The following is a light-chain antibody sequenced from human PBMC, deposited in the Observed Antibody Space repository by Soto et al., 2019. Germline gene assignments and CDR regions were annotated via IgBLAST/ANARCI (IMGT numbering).Light chain of an antibody. CDR2: AVS. CDR1: QDISEY. CDR3: QQYNDLPLT. Sequence: DVQMTQSPSSLSASVGDRVTITCQASQDISEYLNWYQQKPGTAPKRLIYAVSHLETGVPSRFSESGSGRDFTLTISSLQPEDIATYYCQQYNDLPLTFGGGTKVEVK. V-gene: IGKV1-33*01. J-gene: IGKJ4*01.